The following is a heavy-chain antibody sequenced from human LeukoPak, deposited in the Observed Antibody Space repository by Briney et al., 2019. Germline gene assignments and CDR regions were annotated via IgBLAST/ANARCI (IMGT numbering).Heavy chain of an antibody. J-gene: IGHJ4*02. V-gene: IGHV4-30-2*01. CDR1: GGSISSGGYS. CDR2: IYHSGST. CDR3: ARGYCSSTSCYGFDY. D-gene: IGHD2-2*01. Sequence: PSQTLSLTCAVSGGSISSGGYSWSWIRQPPGKGLEWIGYIYHSGSTYYNPSLKSRVTIPVDRSKNQFSLKLSSVTAADTAVYYCARGYCSSTSCYGFDYWGQGTLVTVSS.